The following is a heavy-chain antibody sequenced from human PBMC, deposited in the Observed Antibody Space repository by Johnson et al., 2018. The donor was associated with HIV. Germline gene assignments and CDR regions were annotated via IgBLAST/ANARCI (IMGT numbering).Heavy chain of an antibody. CDR3: AKCRDYDSGWCSNAFDI. CDR2: ISFDGSKK. CDR1: GLTFSSYG. D-gene: IGHD3-22*01. J-gene: IGHJ3*02. Sequence: QMLLVESGGGVVQPGRSLRLSCADSGLTFSSYGMNWVHQAPGKGLEWLAAISFDGSKKNYADSVKGQFTISRANSKNTLFLQMNSLRAEDTAVYYCAKCRDYDSGWCSNAFDIWGQGTMVTVSS. V-gene: IGHV3-30*18.